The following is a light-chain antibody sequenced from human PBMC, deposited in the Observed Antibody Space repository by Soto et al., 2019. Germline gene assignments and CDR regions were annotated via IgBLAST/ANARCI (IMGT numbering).Light chain of an antibody. CDR3: QQYNTDRT. CDR1: QSISGW. J-gene: IGKJ1*01. V-gene: IGKV1-5*01. CDR2: HVS. Sequence: DIQMTQSPPTLSASVGDRVTITCRASQSISGWLAWYQQKPGKAPKVMIYHVSNLESGVPSRFSGSGSGTEFTLTINGLQPDDSATYYCQQYNTDRTFGQGTKVEIK.